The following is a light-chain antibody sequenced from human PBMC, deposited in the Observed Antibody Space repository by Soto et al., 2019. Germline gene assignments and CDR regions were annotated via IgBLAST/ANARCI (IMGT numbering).Light chain of an antibody. CDR1: QSVSSN. Sequence: EIVMTQSPATLSVSPGERATLSCRASQSVSSNLAWYQQKPGQAPRLLIYGASTSATGIPARFSGSGSGTELTLTISSLQSEDFAGYYCQQYNNWPRGTFGQGTKLEIK. J-gene: IGKJ2*02. CDR3: QQYNNWPRGT. V-gene: IGKV3-15*01. CDR2: GAS.